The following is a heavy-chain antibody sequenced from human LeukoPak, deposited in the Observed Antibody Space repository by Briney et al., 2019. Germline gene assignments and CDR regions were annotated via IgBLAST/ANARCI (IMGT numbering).Heavy chain of an antibody. CDR2: ISGSGADT. CDR1: GFTFSSYA. Sequence: PGGSLRLSCAASGFTFSSYAMSWVRQAPGKGLEWVSAISGSGADTYYVDSVKGRFTISRDNSKNMVYLQLNSLGAEDTAIYYCAKDGEESYKYGSGSYPLENWGQGTLVTVS. V-gene: IGHV3-23*01. D-gene: IGHD3-10*01. J-gene: IGHJ4*02. CDR3: AKDGEESYKYGSGSYPLEN.